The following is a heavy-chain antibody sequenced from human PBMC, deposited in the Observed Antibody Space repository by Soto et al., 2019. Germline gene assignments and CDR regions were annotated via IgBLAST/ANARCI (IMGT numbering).Heavy chain of an antibody. CDR3: ANDPYYYASEN. D-gene: IGHD3-10*01. J-gene: IGHJ4*02. CDR2: ISGSGTTI. V-gene: IGHV3-11*01. CDR1: GFTFSDYY. Sequence: GGSLRLSCAASGFTFSDYYMTWIRQPPGKGLEWVSYISGSGTTIYYADSVKGRFTVSRDNARNSLYLQMNSLRAEDTAFYYCANDPYYYASENWGQGTLVTVSS.